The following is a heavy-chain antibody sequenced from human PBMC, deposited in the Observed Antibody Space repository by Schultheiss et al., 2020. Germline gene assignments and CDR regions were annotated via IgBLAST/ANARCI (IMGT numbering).Heavy chain of an antibody. CDR3: ARGSITMVRGVGHYGMDV. CDR1: GFTFSDYA. V-gene: IGHV3-13*01. D-gene: IGHD3-10*01. J-gene: IGHJ6*02. Sequence: GGSLRLSCAASGFTFSDYAVTWVRQAPGKGLEWVSAIGTAGDTYYPGSVKGRFTISRENAKNSLYLQMNSLRAGDTAVYYCARGSITMVRGVGHYGMDVWGQGTTVTVYS. CDR2: IGTAGDT.